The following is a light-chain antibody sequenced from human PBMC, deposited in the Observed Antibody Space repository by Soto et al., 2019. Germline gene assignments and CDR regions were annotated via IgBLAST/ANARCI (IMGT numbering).Light chain of an antibody. V-gene: IGLV1-40*01. J-gene: IGLJ2*01. CDR1: SSNIGAGFN. CDR3: HSYDSSLSGYVV. CDR2: GDN. Sequence: QSALTQPPSVSGAPGQRVTISCTGSSSNIGAGFNVHWYQQLPGTAPKLLIYGDNNRPSGVPDRFSGSKSGTSASLAITGLQAEDEADYYCHSYDSSLSGYVVFGGGTKLTVL.